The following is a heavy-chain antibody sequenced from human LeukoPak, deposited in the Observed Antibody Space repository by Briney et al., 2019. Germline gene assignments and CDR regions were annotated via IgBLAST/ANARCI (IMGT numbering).Heavy chain of an antibody. CDR2: INPNSGGT. Sequence: ASVKVSCKASGYTFTGYYMHWVRQAPGQGLEWMGWINPNSGGTNYAQKFQGRVTITRDTSISTAYMELSRLRSDDTAVYYCARGMIAAARGWFDPWGQGTLVTVSS. J-gene: IGHJ5*02. D-gene: IGHD6-13*01. CDR1: GYTFTGYY. V-gene: IGHV1-2*02. CDR3: ARGMIAAARGWFDP.